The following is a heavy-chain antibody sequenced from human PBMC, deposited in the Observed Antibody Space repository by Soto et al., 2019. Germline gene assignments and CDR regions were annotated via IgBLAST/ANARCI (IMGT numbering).Heavy chain of an antibody. V-gene: IGHV5-51*01. CDR2: IYPGDSDT. D-gene: IGHD6-19*01. J-gene: IGHJ6*02. CDR1: GYSFTSYW. CDR3: TRQTVAGKLYYYYGMDV. Sequence: PGESLKISCKGSGYSFTSYWIGWVRQMPGKGLEWMGIIYPGDSDTRYRPSFQGQVTISADKSISTTYLQWSSLKASDTAMYYCTRQTVAGKLYYYYGMDVWGQGTTVTVSS.